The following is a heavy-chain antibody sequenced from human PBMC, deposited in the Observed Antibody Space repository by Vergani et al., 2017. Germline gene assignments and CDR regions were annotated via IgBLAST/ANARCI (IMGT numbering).Heavy chain of an antibody. Sequence: EVQLLESGGGLVQPGGSLRFSCAASGFTFSSYAMSWVRQAPGKGLEWVATISGRGGGTYYADSGKGRFTISRDNSKNTLYLQMNSLRAEDTAVYYCAKTQTGASGGGYFDLGGRGTLVTVSS. V-gene: IGHV3-23*01. CDR1: GFTFSSYA. CDR2: ISGRGGGT. J-gene: IGHJ2*01. D-gene: IGHD3-16*01. CDR3: AKTQTGASGGGYFDL.